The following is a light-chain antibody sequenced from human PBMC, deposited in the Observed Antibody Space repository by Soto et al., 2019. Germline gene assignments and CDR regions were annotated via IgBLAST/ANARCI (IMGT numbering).Light chain of an antibody. CDR3: LQDFDSFPT. J-gene: IGKJ4*01. CDR1: QDIRND. V-gene: IGKV1-6*01. CDR2: GAS. Sequence: AIQLTQSPSSLSASVGDRVTITCRASQDIRNDLGWYQQRPGNAPNLVIYGASTLNSGVPARFSGSGSGTDFTLTISSLQPEDFASYYCLQDFDSFPTFGGGTKLEIK.